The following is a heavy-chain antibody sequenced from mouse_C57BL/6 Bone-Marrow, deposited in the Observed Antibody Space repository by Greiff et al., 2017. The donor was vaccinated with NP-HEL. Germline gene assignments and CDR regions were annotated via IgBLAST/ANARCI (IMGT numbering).Heavy chain of an antibody. CDR3: ARYDYGSSYVGY. J-gene: IGHJ2*01. V-gene: IGHV1-54*01. CDR2: INPGSGGT. Sequence: VQLQQSGAELVRPGTSVKVSCKASGYAFTNYLIEWVKQRPGQGLEWFGVINPGSGGTNYNEKFKGKATLTADKSSSTAYMQLSSLTSEDSAVYFCARYDYGSSYVGYWGQGTTLTVSS. D-gene: IGHD1-1*01. CDR1: GYAFTNYL.